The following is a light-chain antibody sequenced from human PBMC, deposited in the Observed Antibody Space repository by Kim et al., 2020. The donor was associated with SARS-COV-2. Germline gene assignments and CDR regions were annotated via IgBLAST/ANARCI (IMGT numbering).Light chain of an antibody. J-gene: IGKJ4*01. CDR2: GAS. V-gene: IGKV3-20*01. CDR1: QSVRSSY. CDR3: QQYDNSPLT. Sequence: EIVLTQSPGTLSLSPGERATLSCRASQSVRSSYLAWYQQKPGQAPRLLIYGASSRATGIPDRFSGSGSGTDFTLTISRLEPEDFAVYYCQQYDNSPLTFGGGTKLEI.